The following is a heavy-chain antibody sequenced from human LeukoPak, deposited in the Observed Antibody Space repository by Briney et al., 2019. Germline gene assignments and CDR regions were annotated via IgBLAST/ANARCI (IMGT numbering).Heavy chain of an antibody. CDR2: ISLTGLT. J-gene: IGHJ4*02. V-gene: IGHV4-4*02. D-gene: IGHD2-8*01. CDR1: GFTFSSYE. Sequence: PGGSLRLSCAASGFTFSSYEMNWVRQAPGKGLEWIGEISLTGLTHYNPSLESRVTVSLDKSKNQLSLNLTSVTAADTAVYYCSRENGAFSPSGYWGQGTLVTVLS. CDR3: SRENGAFSPSGY.